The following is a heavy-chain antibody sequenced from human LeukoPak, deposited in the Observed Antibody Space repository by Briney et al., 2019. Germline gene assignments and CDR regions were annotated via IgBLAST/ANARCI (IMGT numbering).Heavy chain of an antibody. D-gene: IGHD2-2*01. Sequence: GGSLRLSCAASGFTLSSYAMNWVRQAPGKGLEWVSAISGNGGSTYYADSVKGRFTISRDTSKNTLYLQMNSLRAEDTAIYYCAKSLVVVPAAGSWFDPWGQGTLVTVSS. CDR3: AKSLVVVPAAGSWFDP. CDR1: GFTLSSYA. CDR2: ISGNGGST. V-gene: IGHV3-23*01. J-gene: IGHJ5*02.